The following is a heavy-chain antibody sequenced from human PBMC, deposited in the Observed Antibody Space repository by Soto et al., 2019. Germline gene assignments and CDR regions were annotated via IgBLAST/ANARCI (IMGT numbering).Heavy chain of an antibody. CDR3: ARLAGTGLTYFDF. CDR1: RYSFTNFH. Sequence: ASVKVSCKASRYSFTNFHIHWVRQAPGQGLERLGVINPSSGATTYQQKFQGRVTMTRDTSTSTVYMVLSDLRSEDTAVYYCARLAGTGLTYFDFLGQGTPLAVSS. V-gene: IGHV1-46*01. J-gene: IGHJ4*02. D-gene: IGHD6-13*01. CDR2: INPSSGAT.